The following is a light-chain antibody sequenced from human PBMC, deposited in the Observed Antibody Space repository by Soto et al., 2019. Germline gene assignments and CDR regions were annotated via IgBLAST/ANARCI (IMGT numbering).Light chain of an antibody. Sequence: EILMTQSPDTLSVSQGESATLSCRASQRVYSNLAWYQQRPGQAPRLLIYGASTRATGVPARFSGRGSGTEFTLTISSLQSEDFAVYYCQQYTNGPPNTFCQGTRLEIK. CDR1: QRVYSN. J-gene: IGKJ5*01. CDR2: GAS. CDR3: QQYTNGPPNT. V-gene: IGKV3-15*01.